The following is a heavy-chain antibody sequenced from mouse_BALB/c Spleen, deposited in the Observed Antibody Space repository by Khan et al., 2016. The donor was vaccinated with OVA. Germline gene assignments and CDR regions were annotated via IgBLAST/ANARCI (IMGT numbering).Heavy chain of an antibody. D-gene: IGHD2-10*01. CDR1: GFSLTNYW. J-gene: IGHJ4*01. Sequence: QMQLEESGPGLVAPSQSLSITCTISGFSLTNYWIHWVRQPPGKGLEWLVVIWSDGSTTYNSDLKSRLSISKDNSKSQVFLKMNSLQTDDTAMYYCARQPYYHYYIMDYWGQGTSVTVSS. CDR3: ARQPYYHYYIMDY. V-gene: IGHV2-6-1*01. CDR2: IWSDGST.